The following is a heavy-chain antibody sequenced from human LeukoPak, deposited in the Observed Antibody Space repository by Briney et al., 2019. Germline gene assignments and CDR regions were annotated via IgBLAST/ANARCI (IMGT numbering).Heavy chain of an antibody. CDR1: GFTFSSYS. CDR3: ARDRHSSSWYFNPAFDY. Sequence: PGGSLRLSCAASGFTFSSYSMNWVRQAPGKGLEWVSSISSSSSYIYYADSVKGRFTISRDNAKNSLYLQMNSLRAEDTAVYYCARDRHSSSWYFNPAFDYWGQGTLVTVSS. V-gene: IGHV3-21*01. J-gene: IGHJ4*02. D-gene: IGHD6-13*01. CDR2: ISSSSSYI.